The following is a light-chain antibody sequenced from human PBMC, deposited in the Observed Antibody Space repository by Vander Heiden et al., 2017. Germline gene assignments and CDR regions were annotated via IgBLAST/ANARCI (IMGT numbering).Light chain of an antibody. CDR3: QESFSTPVT. J-gene: IGKJ3*01. CDR2: AAS. Sequence: DIQLSQCPSSLSASVGDRVTITCRASQNSSRYLNWYQQKPGKAPNLLISAASSVQSGVPSRGSGSGSGTDFTLTISRLQPEDFATFYCQESFSTPVTFGAGTKVDIK. CDR1: QNSSRY. V-gene: IGKV1-39*01.